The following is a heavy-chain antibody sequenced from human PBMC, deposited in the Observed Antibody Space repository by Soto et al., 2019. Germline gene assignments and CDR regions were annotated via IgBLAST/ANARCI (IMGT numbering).Heavy chain of an antibody. J-gene: IGHJ3*02. V-gene: IGHV4-61*05. CDR3: ASRYGDGFDI. CDR1: CGSIASSGYC. CDR2: IYYTGRT. D-gene: IGHD1-20*01. Sequence: XXTLSLTCTVSCGSIASSGYCWVWIRQPEGKGLEWIGYIYYTGRTKYKTSIKXXVTISVDXXKNKFSLKLSSVTDAETAVYYCASRYGDGFDIWGQGTMVTVSS.